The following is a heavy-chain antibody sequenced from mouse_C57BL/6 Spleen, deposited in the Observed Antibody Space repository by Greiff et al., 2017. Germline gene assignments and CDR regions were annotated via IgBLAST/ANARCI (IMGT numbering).Heavy chain of an antibody. CDR2: IDPEDGDT. CDR1: GFNIKDFY. Sequence: VQLQQSGAELVRPGASVKLSCTASGFNIKDFYMHWVKQRPEQGLEWIGRIDPEDGDTEYAPKFQGKATMTADTSSNPAYLQLSSLASEDTAVYCCTTLSYDGYYVGYWGQGATLTVSS. V-gene: IGHV14-1*01. CDR3: TTLSYDGYYVGY. J-gene: IGHJ2*01. D-gene: IGHD2-3*01.